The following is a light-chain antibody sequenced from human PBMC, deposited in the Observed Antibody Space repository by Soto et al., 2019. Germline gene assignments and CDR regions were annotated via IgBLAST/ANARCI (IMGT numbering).Light chain of an antibody. CDR1: QSVSSGY. CDR3: QQYDSSPS. Sequence: EIVLTQSPGTLSLSPGERVTLSCRASQSVSSGYLAWYQQRPGQAPRLLIYGASSRAAGVPDRFSGSGSGTDFALTISRLEPEDFAVYYCQQYDSSPSFGPGTKVDIK. CDR2: GAS. V-gene: IGKV3-20*01. J-gene: IGKJ3*01.